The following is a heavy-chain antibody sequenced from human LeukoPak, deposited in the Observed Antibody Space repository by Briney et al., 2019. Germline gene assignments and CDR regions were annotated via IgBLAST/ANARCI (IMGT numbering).Heavy chain of an antibody. CDR3: ARTLSIAARLSWFDP. D-gene: IGHD6-6*01. CDR1: GGTFSSYA. J-gene: IGHJ5*02. Sequence: GASVKVSCKASGGTFSSYAISWVRQAPGQGLEWMGGIIPIFGTANYAQKFQGRVMITTDESTSTAYMELSSLRSEDTAVYYCARTLSIAARLSWFDPWGQGTPVTVSS. V-gene: IGHV1-69*05. CDR2: IIPIFGTA.